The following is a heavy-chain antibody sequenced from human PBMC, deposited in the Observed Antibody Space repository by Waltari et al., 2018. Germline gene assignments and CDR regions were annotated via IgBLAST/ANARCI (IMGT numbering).Heavy chain of an antibody. Sequence: EVQLVESGGGLVQPGGSLSLSCSASGFTFSSYWMHLVGQAHGQGMVWVSRIKSDGSSTSYADSVKGRFTISRDNAKNTLYLQMNSLRAEDTAVYYCARGIAVAGTGLNWFDPWGQGTLVTVSS. D-gene: IGHD6-19*01. V-gene: IGHV3-74*01. CDR1: GFTFSSYW. J-gene: IGHJ5*02. CDR3: ARGIAVAGTGLNWFDP. CDR2: IKSDGSST.